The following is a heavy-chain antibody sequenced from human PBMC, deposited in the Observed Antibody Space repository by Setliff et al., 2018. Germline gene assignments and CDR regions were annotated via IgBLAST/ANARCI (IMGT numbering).Heavy chain of an antibody. CDR1: GYTFTSYY. CDR2: INARDGTT. V-gene: IGHV1-46*01. Sequence: ASVKVSCKASGYTFTSYYIHWVRQAPGQGPEWMGIINARDGTTTYAQKFQGRVTMTRDTSISAAYMDLSSLRFEDTAVYYCARASSLTRKHLAFDLWGQGTMVTVSS. D-gene: IGHD3-9*01. J-gene: IGHJ3*01. CDR3: ARASSLTRKHLAFDL.